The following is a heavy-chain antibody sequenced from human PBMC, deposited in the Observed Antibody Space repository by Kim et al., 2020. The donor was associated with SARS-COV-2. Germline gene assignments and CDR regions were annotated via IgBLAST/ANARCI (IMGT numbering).Heavy chain of an antibody. D-gene: IGHD3-10*01. CDR2: IIPIFGPA. CDR1: GGTFSSYT. CDR3: ARDTMTGSGSYKY. Sequence: SVKVSCKASGGTFSSYTFTWVRQAPGKGLEWMGGIIPIFGPAKYAQRFQDRVPITADESTKTAYMELRNLRSEDTAVYFCARDTMTGSGSYKYWGQGTLVTVSS. J-gene: IGHJ4*02. V-gene: IGHV1-69*13.